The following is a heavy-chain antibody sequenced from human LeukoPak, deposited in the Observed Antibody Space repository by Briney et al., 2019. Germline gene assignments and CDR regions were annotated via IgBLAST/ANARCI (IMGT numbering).Heavy chain of an antibody. J-gene: IGHJ4*02. V-gene: IGHV3-23*01. CDR1: GFTFSSYA. Sequence: GGSLRLSCAASGFTFSSYAMSWVRQAPGKGLEWVSAISGSGGSTYYADSVKGRFTISRDNSKNTLYLQMNSLRSDDTAMYYCATAFGVVGFDYWGQGTLVTVSS. CDR2: ISGSGGST. D-gene: IGHD3-3*01. CDR3: ATAFGVVGFDY.